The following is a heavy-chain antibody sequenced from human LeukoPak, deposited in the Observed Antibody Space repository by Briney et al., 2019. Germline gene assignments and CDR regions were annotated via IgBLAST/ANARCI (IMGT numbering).Heavy chain of an antibody. Sequence: GGPLRLSCAASGFTFSSYAMSWVRQAPGKGLEWVSAISGSGGSTYYADSVKGRFTISRDNSKNTLYLQMNSLRAEDTAVYYCAKNGESLKSHFDYWGQGTLVTVSS. CDR3: AKNGESLKSHFDY. D-gene: IGHD3-10*01. J-gene: IGHJ4*02. CDR1: GFTFSSYA. V-gene: IGHV3-23*01. CDR2: ISGSGGST.